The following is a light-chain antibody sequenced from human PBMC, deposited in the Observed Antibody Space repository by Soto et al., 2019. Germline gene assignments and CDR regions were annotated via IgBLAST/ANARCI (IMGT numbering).Light chain of an antibody. V-gene: IGLV2-11*01. J-gene: IGLJ2*01. CDR1: SSDIGTYNY. Sequence: QSVLTQPASVSGSPGQSITISCTGTSSDIGTYNYVSWYQQHPGKAPKLMIYDVTKRPSGVPDRFSGSKSGDTASLTISGLQAEDEADYYCFSYAGYYTLLFGGGTKLTVL. CDR3: FSYAGYYTLL. CDR2: DVT.